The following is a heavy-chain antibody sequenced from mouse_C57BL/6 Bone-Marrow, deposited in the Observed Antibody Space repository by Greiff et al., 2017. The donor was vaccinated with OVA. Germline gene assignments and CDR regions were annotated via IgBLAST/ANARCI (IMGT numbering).Heavy chain of an antibody. CDR1: GFSLTSYG. CDR2: IWRGGST. J-gene: IGHJ2*01. D-gene: IGHD1-1*01. CDR3: AKKGYYGAYYFDY. V-gene: IGHV2-5*01. Sequence: QVQLQQSGPGLVRPSQSLSITCTVSGFSLTSYGVHWVRQSPGKGLEWLGVIWRGGSTAYNAAFMSRLSITKDNSKSQVFFKMNSLQADDTAIYYCAKKGYYGAYYFDYWGQGTTLTVSS.